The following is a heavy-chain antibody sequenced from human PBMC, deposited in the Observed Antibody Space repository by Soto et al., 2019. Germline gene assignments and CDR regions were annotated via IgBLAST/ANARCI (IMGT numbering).Heavy chain of an antibody. Sequence: ASVKVSCKASGYTFTSYGISWVRQAPGQGLEWMGWISAYNGNTNYAQKLQGRVTMTTDTSTSTAYMELRSLRSDDTAVYYCARGFQTDNYYDSSGYYSPFDYWGQGTLVTVSS. CDR3: ARGFQTDNYYDSSGYYSPFDY. J-gene: IGHJ4*02. D-gene: IGHD3-22*01. CDR1: GYTFTSYG. V-gene: IGHV1-18*01. CDR2: ISAYNGNT.